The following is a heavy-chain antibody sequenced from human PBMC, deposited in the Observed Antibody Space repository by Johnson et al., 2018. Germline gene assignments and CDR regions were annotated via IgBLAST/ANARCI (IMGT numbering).Heavy chain of an antibody. Sequence: QVQLQEAGPGLVKPSETLSLTCTVSGGSISSYYWSWIRQPPGKGLEWIGYIYYSGNTNYNPSLKSRVTISVAPSKNQFPLKLSSVTAADTAVYYCARHEKRDYGGTYYYYYGMDVWGQGTTVTVSS. CDR1: GGSISSYY. D-gene: IGHD4-23*01. J-gene: IGHJ6*02. V-gene: IGHV4-59*01. CDR2: IYYSGNT. CDR3: ARHEKRDYGGTYYYYYGMDV.